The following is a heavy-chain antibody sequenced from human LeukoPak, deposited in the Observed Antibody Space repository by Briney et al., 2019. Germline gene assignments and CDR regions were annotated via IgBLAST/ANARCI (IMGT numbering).Heavy chain of an antibody. J-gene: IGHJ6*02. D-gene: IGHD3-16*01. CDR1: GGSITGYY. Sequence: SETLSLTCTVSGGSITGYYWSWIRQPPGKGLEWVGYIFSSGSTNYNPSLKSRVTISLDTSKSQFSLKLSSVTAADTAVYYCARRASRFGNYYYYGMDVWGQGTTVTVSS. CDR3: ARRASRFGNYYYYGMDV. CDR2: IFSSGST. V-gene: IGHV4-59*08.